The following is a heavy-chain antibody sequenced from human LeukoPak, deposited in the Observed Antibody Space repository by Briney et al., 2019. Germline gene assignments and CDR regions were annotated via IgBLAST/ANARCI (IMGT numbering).Heavy chain of an antibody. CDR3: ARGDGYNFFDY. D-gene: IGHD5-24*01. CDR2: FYVGGAT. CDR1: GFSVTNSC. V-gene: IGHV3-53*01. Sequence: GGSLRLSCAVSGFSVTNSCMSWVRQAPGKGLEWVSVFYVGGATYYADSVKGRFTISRDNSENTLYLQMKSLRAEDTAVYYCARGDGYNFFDYWGQGTLVTVSS. J-gene: IGHJ4*02.